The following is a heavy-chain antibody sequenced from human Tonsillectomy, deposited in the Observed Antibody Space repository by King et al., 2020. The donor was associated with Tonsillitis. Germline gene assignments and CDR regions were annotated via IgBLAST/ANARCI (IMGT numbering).Heavy chain of an antibody. CDR2: VHHSGRT. Sequence: VQLQQWGAGLLKPSETLSLTCAVYGGPFSGNSWSWIRQPPGKELEWIGEVHHSGRTRYNPSLKSRVSILVDTPENQLSLRLTSVTAADTAVYYCARMPATSRLNSYSYMDVWGKGTTVTVSS. J-gene: IGHJ6*03. CDR3: ARMPATSRLNSYSYMDV. V-gene: IGHV4-34*01. CDR1: GGPFSGNS. D-gene: IGHD5-12*01.